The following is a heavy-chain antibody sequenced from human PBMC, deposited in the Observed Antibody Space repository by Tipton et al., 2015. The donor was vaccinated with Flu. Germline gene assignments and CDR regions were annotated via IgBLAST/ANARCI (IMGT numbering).Heavy chain of an antibody. V-gene: IGHV4-4*07. CDR2: IYPSGST. J-gene: IGHJ4*02. Sequence: TLSLTCTISGGSISSNYWSWVRQPAGKGLEWIGLIYPSGSTNYNPSLKSRVTMSVDTSKNQFSLKLRSVTAADTAVYYCARLSYYDVDLKNFYFDYWGQGALVTVSS. CDR3: ARLSYYDVDLKNFYFDY. CDR1: GGSISSNY. D-gene: IGHD3-10*02.